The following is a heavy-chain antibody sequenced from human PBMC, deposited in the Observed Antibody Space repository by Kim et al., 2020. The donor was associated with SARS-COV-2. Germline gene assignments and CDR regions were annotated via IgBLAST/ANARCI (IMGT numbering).Heavy chain of an antibody. CDR2: IYYSAST. CDR3: ARGQTIFGVGTDGMDV. CDR1: GGSISSGGYY. J-gene: IGHJ6*01. Sequence: SETLSLTCTVSGGSISSGGYYWSWIRQRPGKGLDWIVYIYYSASTYYNPSRKSRVTISVDTSKNQFSLKLSSVTAADTAVYYCARGQTIFGVGTDGMDV. D-gene: IGHD3-3*01. V-gene: IGHV4-31*03.